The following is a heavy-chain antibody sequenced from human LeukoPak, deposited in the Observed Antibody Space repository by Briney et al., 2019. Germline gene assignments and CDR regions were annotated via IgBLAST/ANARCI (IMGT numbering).Heavy chain of an antibody. D-gene: IGHD2-2*01. CDR3: AKDIGSCNGGCAFDI. J-gene: IGHJ3*02. Sequence: GGSLRLSCAASRFTLSDYYMSWIRQAPGKGLEWVSSISSSSSYIYYADSVKGRFTISRDNAKNSLYLQMNSLRAEDTALYYCAKDIGSCNGGCAFDIWGQGTMVTVSS. CDR1: RFTLSDYY. V-gene: IGHV3-11*05. CDR2: ISSSSSYI.